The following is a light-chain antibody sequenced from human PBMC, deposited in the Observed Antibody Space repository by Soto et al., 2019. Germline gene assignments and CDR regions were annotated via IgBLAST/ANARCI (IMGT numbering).Light chain of an antibody. CDR3: SSYSFTNNLV. V-gene: IGLV2-8*01. Sequence: QSVLTQPPSASGSPGQSVTISCTGTSSDVGSYDYVSWYQQHPGKAPKLIIYDVNKWPAGVPYRFSGSKSGNTASLTVFGLRADDEADYYCSSYSFTNNLVFGTGTKVTVL. CDR2: DVN. CDR1: SSDVGSYDY. J-gene: IGLJ1*01.